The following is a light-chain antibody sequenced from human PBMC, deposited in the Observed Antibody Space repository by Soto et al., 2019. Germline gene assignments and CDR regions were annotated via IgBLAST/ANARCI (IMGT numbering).Light chain of an antibody. CDR1: RTVHSN. J-gene: IGKJ1*01. CDR2: GAS. CDR3: QQYNNWPPWT. V-gene: IGKV3-15*01. Sequence: EIVMTQSPATVSVSPGDRVTLSCRASRTVHSNVAWYQHKPGQAPRLLIYGASFRATGMPARFSGSGSGTEFILTISSLQSEDFAVYYCQQYNNWPPWTFGQGTKVDIK.